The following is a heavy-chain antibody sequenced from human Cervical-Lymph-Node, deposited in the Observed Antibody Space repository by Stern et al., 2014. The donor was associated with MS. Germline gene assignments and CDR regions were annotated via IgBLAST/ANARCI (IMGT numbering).Heavy chain of an antibody. V-gene: IGHV4-61*01. CDR1: SGSVSSGSYF. J-gene: IGHJ4*02. Sequence: VQLEESGPGLVKPSETLSLTCTVSSGSVSSGSYFWSWIRQPPGKGLEWIGYFHHSGSTSYNPSLKSRVTISVDTSKNQFSLKLSSVTAADTAVYYCARMGDYFDYWGQGTLVTVSS. CDR2: FHHSGST. CDR3: ARMGDYFDY. D-gene: IGHD1-26*01.